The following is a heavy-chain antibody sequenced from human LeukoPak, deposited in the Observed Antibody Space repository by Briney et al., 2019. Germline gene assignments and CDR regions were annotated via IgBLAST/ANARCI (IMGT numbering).Heavy chain of an antibody. CDR2: IYPGDSDT. Sequence: GESLKISCKGSGYSFTSYWIGWVRQMPGKGLEWMGIIYPGDSDTRYSPSFQGQVTISADKSISTAYLQWSSLGASDTAMYYCARRVVLTGGYFDYWGQGTLVTVSS. J-gene: IGHJ4*02. D-gene: IGHD2-8*01. CDR1: GYSFTSYW. CDR3: ARRVVLTGGYFDY. V-gene: IGHV5-51*01.